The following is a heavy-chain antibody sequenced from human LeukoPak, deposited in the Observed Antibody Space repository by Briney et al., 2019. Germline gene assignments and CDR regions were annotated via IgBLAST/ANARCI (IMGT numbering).Heavy chain of an antibody. CDR2: ISDSGGRT. CDR3: AKRGVVIRVILVGFHKEAYYFDS. CDR1: GITLSNYG. V-gene: IGHV3-23*01. Sequence: GGSLRLSCAASGITLSNYGMSWVRQAPGKGLEWVAGISDSGGRTNYADSVKGRFTISRDNHKNTLYLQMNSLRAEDTAVYFCAKRGVVIRVILVGFHKEAYYFDSWGQGALVTVSS. D-gene: IGHD3-22*01. J-gene: IGHJ4*02.